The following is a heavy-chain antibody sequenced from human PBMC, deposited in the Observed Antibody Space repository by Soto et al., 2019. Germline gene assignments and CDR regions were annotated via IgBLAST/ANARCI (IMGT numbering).Heavy chain of an antibody. CDR3: ARDIGMAAADSFDY. D-gene: IGHD6-13*01. V-gene: IGHV4-59*12. J-gene: IGHJ4*02. Sequence: SETLSLTCTVSGGSISSYYWSWIRQPPGKGLEWIGYIYYSGSTNYNPSLKSRVTISVDTSKNQFSLQLNSVTPEDTAVYYCARDIGMAAADSFDYWGRGTLVTVSS. CDR1: GGSISSYY. CDR2: IYYSGST.